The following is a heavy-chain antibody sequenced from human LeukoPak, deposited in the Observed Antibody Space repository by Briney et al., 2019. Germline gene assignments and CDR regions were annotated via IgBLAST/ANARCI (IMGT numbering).Heavy chain of an antibody. D-gene: IGHD6-6*01. Sequence: QPGGSLRLSCAASGFTFDDYAMHWVRQAPGKGLEWVSGISWNSGSIGYADSVKGRFTIPRDNAKNSLYLQMNSLRAEDTALYYCAKSEQLVPSPFDYWGQGTLVAVSS. CDR1: GFTFDDYA. CDR2: ISWNSGSI. CDR3: AKSEQLVPSPFDY. J-gene: IGHJ4*02. V-gene: IGHV3-9*01.